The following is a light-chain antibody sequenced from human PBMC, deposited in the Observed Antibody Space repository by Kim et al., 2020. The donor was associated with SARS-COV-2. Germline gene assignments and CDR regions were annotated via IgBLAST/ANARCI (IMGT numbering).Light chain of an antibody. V-gene: IGLV1-40*01. CDR3: QSYDSSLNDYV. CDR1: SSNIGAGYD. J-gene: IGLJ1*01. Sequence: QSVLTQPPSVSGAPGQRVTISCTGSSSNIGAGYDVHWYQQLPGTAPKLLIYASRNRPSGVPDRFSGSKSRTSASLAITGLQAEDEADYYCQSYDSSLNDYVFGSGTKVTVL. CDR2: ASR.